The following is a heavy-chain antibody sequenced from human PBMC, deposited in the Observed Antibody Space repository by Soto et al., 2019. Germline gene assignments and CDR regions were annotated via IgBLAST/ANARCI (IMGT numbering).Heavy chain of an antibody. CDR3: ETDLRESQPQY. Sequence: GGSLRLSCSTSGFTFSTYAMNWVRQAPGKGLEWVGRIKSKTDGGTTDYGVAVKGRFTISRDDSKNTLYLEMNSLKTGDTAVYYCETDLRESQPQYWGQGTLVTVSS. V-gene: IGHV3-15*01. D-gene: IGHD3-10*01. J-gene: IGHJ4*02. CDR2: IKSKTDGGTT. CDR1: GFTFSTYA.